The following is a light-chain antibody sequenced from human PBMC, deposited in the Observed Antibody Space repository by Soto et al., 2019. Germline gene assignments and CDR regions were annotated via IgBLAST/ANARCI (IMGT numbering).Light chain of an antibody. Sequence: DIQMTQSASTLSASVGDRVTITCRASQSIGSWLAWYQQKPGKAPKLLIYKASSLETGVPSRFSGSGSGTEFTLTISSLQPDDFATYFCQQYNNYPWTFGQGTKVDI. CDR2: KAS. CDR3: QQYNNYPWT. CDR1: QSIGSW. J-gene: IGKJ1*01. V-gene: IGKV1-5*03.